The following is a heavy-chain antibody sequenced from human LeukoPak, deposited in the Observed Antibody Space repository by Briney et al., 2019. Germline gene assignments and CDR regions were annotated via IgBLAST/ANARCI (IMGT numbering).Heavy chain of an antibody. Sequence: SETLSLTCTVSGGSISSYYWSWIRQPPGKGLEWIAYIYYSGSTKYNPSLKSRVTTSVDTSKNQFSLKVNFVTAADTAVYYCARHALNILNAYDMWGQGTIVTVSS. V-gene: IGHV4-59*08. J-gene: IGHJ3*02. D-gene: IGHD2-2*02. CDR2: IYYSGST. CDR3: ARHALNILNAYDM. CDR1: GGSISSYY.